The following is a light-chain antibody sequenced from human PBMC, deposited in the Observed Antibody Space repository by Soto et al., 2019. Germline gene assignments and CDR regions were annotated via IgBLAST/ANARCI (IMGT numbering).Light chain of an antibody. J-gene: IGLJ2*01. CDR1: TSNIGTNP. V-gene: IGLV1-44*01. CDR3: AVWDGSLNVVV. Sequence: SVLTQPPSASGTPGQRVTISCSGSTSNIGTNPVNWYQHLPGTAPKLLIYTNTQRPSGVPDRFSGSKSGTSASLAVSGLQSEDEGDYYCAVWDGSLNVVVFGGGTKLTVL. CDR2: TNT.